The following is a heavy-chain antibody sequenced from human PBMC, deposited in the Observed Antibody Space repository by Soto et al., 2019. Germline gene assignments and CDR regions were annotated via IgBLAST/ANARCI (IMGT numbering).Heavy chain of an antibody. Sequence: TCGISGASFSGASYPWNWIRQPPGQGLEWIGYIFPSGTTYYNPSLKSRVTISIDVSKNQFSLSLRSLTAADTAVYCWDRGREFDS. CDR2: IFPSGTT. CDR3: DRGREFDS. J-gene: IGHJ4*01. V-gene: IGHV4-30-2*01. CDR1: GASFSGASYP.